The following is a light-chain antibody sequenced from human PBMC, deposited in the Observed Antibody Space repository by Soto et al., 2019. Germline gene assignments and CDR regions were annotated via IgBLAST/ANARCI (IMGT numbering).Light chain of an antibody. V-gene: IGKV1-27*01. Sequence: DIQMTQSPSSLSASLGDRVTITCRASQGIGVYLAWFQQKPGNAPKLLIYDVSTLQLAVPSRFSGSGSGTDFTLTVSSLQPEDVATYYCQKYNSAPLTFGGGTRVEIK. CDR3: QKYNSAPLT. CDR1: QGIGVY. CDR2: DVS. J-gene: IGKJ4*01.